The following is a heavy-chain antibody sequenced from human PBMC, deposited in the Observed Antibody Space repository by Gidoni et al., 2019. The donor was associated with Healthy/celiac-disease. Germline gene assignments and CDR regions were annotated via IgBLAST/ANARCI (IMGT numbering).Heavy chain of an antibody. V-gene: IGHV3-11*01. J-gene: IGHJ4*02. D-gene: IGHD3-10*01. Sequence: QVQLVESGGGLVKPGGSLRLACAGSGLTLSDYYMSWIRQAPGKGLGWVSYMSSSGSTIYYADSVKGRFTISRNNAKNSLYLQMNSLRAEDTAVYYCARGELFLVSGSPETDYWGQGTLVTVSS. CDR3: ARGELFLVSGSPETDY. CDR2: MSSSGSTI. CDR1: GLTLSDYY.